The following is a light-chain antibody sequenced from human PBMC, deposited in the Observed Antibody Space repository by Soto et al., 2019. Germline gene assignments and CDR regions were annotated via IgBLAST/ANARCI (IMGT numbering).Light chain of an antibody. J-gene: IGKJ1*01. Sequence: DIQMTQSLSTLSASVEDRVTITCRASQSISSWLAWYQQTPGKVPKVLIYAASTLQSGVPSRFSGSGSGTDFTLTISSLQSEDFAIYYCQQYNSYSWTCGQGTKVDIK. V-gene: IGKV1-5*01. CDR3: QQYNSYSWT. CDR1: QSISSW. CDR2: AAS.